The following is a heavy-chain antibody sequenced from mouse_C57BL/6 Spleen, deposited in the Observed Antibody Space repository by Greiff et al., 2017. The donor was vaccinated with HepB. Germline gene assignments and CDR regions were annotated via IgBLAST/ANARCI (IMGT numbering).Heavy chain of an antibody. Sequence: VQLQQSGPELVKPGASVKISCKASGYAFSSSWMNWVKQRPGKGLEWIGRIYPGDGDTNYNGKFKGKATLTADKSSSTAYMQLSSLTSEDSAVYFCARREDWVFDYWGQGTTLTVSS. CDR2: IYPGDGDT. CDR1: GYAFSSSW. CDR3: ARREDWVFDY. J-gene: IGHJ2*01. V-gene: IGHV1-82*01.